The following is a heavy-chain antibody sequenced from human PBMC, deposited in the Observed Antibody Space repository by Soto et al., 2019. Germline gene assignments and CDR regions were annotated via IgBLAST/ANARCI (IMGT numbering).Heavy chain of an antibody. D-gene: IGHD3-22*01. J-gene: IGHJ3*02. CDR2: ISGSGGST. Sequence: GGSLRLSCAASGFTFSSYAMSWVRQAPGKGLEWVSAISGSGGSTYYADSVKGRFTISRDNSKNTLYLQMNSLRAEDTAVYYCAKISGRDKWVVVRYAFDIWGQGTMVTVSS. CDR3: AKISGRDKWVVVRYAFDI. V-gene: IGHV3-23*01. CDR1: GFTFSSYA.